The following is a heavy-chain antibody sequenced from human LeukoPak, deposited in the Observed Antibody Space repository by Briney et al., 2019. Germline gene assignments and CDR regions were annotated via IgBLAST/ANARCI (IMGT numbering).Heavy chain of an antibody. V-gene: IGHV1-2*02. CDR2: INANSGGT. D-gene: IGHD1-7*01. Sequence: ASVKVSCKASGYSFTGYYMHWVRQAPGQGLEWMGWINANSGGTNYAQKFQGRVTMARDTSISTAYMELSRLRSDDTAVYYCARELGGSTAYNWNYWFDPWGQGTLVTVFS. J-gene: IGHJ5*02. CDR3: ARELGGSTAYNWNYWFDP. CDR1: GYSFTGYY.